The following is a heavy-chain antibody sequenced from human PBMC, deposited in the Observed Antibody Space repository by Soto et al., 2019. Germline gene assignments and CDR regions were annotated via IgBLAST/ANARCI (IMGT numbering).Heavy chain of an antibody. CDR3: AKDRVSEHSSGWPQGH. V-gene: IGHV3-30-3*01. D-gene: IGHD6-19*01. J-gene: IGHJ4*02. CDR2: ISYDGTNK. CDR1: GFSFSISP. Sequence: QVQLVESGGGVVQPGRSLRLSCAASGFSFSISPMHWVRQAPGKGPEWVALISYDGTNKFYADSVKGRFTISRDNSKNTLDLQMNSLRAEDTAVYYCAKDRVSEHSSGWPQGHWGQGTLVTVSS.